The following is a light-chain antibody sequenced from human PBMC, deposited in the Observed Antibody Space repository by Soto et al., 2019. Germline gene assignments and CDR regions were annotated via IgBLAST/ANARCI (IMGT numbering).Light chain of an antibody. CDR1: QDISRW. CDR2: GAS. V-gene: IGKV1-12*02. Sequence: DIQMTQSPSSVSASVGDRVTITCRASQDISRWLAWYQLKPEKAPKLLIYGASSLQSGVPSRFSGSGSGTDFTLTISSLQPEDFASYYCQQANSFPFTFGGGTRWIS. CDR3: QQANSFPFT. J-gene: IGKJ4*01.